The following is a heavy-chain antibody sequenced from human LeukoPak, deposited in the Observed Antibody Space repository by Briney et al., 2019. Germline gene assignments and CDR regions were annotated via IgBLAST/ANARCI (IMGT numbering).Heavy chain of an antibody. CDR2: ISSSSSYI. D-gene: IGHD3-9*01. Sequence: GGSLRLSCAASGFTFSSYSMNWVRQAPGKGLEWVSSISSSSSYIYYADSVKGRFTISRDNAKNSLYLQMNSLRAEDTAVYYCARVGHYDILTGYSYYFDYWGQGTLVTASS. CDR1: GFTFSSYS. J-gene: IGHJ4*02. CDR3: ARVGHYDILTGYSYYFDY. V-gene: IGHV3-21*01.